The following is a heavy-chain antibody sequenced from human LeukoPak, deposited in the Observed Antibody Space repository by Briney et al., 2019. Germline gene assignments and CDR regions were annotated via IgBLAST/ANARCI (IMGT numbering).Heavy chain of an antibody. CDR1: GFNFSDSR. CDR2: INRDGTEK. J-gene: IGHJ4*02. CDR3: VRGDWYFEA. V-gene: IGHV3-7*04. D-gene: IGHD2-21*01. Sequence: GGSLRLSCATSGFNFSDSRMTWVRQAPGKGLQWVANINRDGTEKHFLDSVEGRFIISRENAKKSLYLQMSRLRPQDTAVYFCVRGDWYFEAWGQGTLVTVSS.